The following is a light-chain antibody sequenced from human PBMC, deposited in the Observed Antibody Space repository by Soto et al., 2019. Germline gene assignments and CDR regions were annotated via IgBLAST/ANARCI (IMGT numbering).Light chain of an antibody. Sequence: EIVLTQSPGTLSLSPGERAALCCRASQSVSSSYLGWYQQKPGQAPRLLIYGASSRATGIPDRFSGSGSGTDFTLTISRLEPEDFAVYYCQQYGSSPWTFGQGTKVEIK. V-gene: IGKV3-20*01. CDR1: QSVSSSY. CDR2: GAS. J-gene: IGKJ1*01. CDR3: QQYGSSPWT.